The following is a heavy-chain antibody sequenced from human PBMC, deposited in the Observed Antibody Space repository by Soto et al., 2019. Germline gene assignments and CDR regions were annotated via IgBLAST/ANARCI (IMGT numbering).Heavy chain of an antibody. V-gene: IGHV3-30-3*01. D-gene: IGHD3-22*01. CDR2: ISYDGSNK. Sequence: QVQLVESGGGVVQPGRSLRLSCAASGFTFSSYAMHWVRQAPGKGLEWVAVISYDGSNKYYADSVKGRFTISRDNSKNSLYLEMDSQRAEDTAGYYCASHGGSQVVTGAEFDDRGQGTLVTVSS. CDR3: ASHGGSQVVTGAEFDD. J-gene: IGHJ4*02. CDR1: GFTFSSYA.